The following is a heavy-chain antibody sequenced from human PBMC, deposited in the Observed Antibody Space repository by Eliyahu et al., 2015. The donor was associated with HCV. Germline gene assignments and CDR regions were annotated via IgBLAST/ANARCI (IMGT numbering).Heavy chain of an antibody. V-gene: IGHV3-23*01. CDR2: ISCSGGST. D-gene: IGHD3-9*01. CDR3: ATPGRRAILTGYAYHDAFDI. J-gene: IGHJ3*02. Sequence: EVQLLESGGGLVQPGGSLRLSCAASGFXFSXYAMSWVRQAPGKGLEWVSAISCSGGSTYYADSVKGRFXISRDNSKNTLYLQMNSLRAEDTAVYYCATPGRRAILTGYAYHDAFDIWGQGTMVTVSS. CDR1: GFXFSXYA.